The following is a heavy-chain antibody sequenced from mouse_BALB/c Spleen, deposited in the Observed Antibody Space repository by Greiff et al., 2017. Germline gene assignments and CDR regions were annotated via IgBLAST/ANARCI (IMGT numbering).Heavy chain of an antibody. CDR3: ARSPYYGSSWDY. CDR1: GYSITSDYA. CDR2: ISYSGST. V-gene: IGHV3-2*02. D-gene: IGHD1-1*01. J-gene: IGHJ2*01. Sequence: VQLKQSGPGLVKPSQSLSLTCTVTGYSITSDYAWNWIRQFPGNKLEWMGYISYSGSTSYNPSLKSRISITRDTSKNQFFLQLNSVTTEDTATYSCARSPYYGSSWDYWGQGTTLTVSS.